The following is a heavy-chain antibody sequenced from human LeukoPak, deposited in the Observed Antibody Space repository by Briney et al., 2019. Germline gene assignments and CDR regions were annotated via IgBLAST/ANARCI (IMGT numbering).Heavy chain of an antibody. V-gene: IGHV3-30*02. CDR3: AKDLRIGYSYGWDAFDI. CDR1: GFTFSSYG. CDR2: IRYDGSNK. D-gene: IGHD5-18*01. J-gene: IGHJ3*02. Sequence: GGSLRLSCAASGFTFSSYGMHWVRQAPGKGLEWVAFIRYDGSNKYYADSVKGRFTISRDNSKNTLYLQMNSLRAEDTAVYYCAKDLRIGYSYGWDAFDIWGQGTMVTVSS.